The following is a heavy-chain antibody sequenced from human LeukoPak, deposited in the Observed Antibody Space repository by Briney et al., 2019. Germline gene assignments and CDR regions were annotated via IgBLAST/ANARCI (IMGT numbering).Heavy chain of an antibody. CDR2: VSYDGSNK. Sequence: PGRSLRLSCAASGFTFSNYAMHWVRQAPVKGLEWVAVVSYDGSNKYYADSVKGRFTISRDNSKNTLYLQMNSLRAEDAAVYYCATIGDRRSGELYRIDYWGQGTLVTVSS. V-gene: IGHV3-30-3*01. D-gene: IGHD1-26*01. CDR1: GFTFSNYA. CDR3: ATIGDRRSGELYRIDY. J-gene: IGHJ4*02.